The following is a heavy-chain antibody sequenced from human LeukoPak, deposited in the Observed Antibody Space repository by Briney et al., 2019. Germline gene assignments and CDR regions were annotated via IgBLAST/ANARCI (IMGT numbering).Heavy chain of an antibody. CDR3: AKVKGRYYYGMDV. Sequence: PGGSLRLSCAVSGFTFDSYAMSWVRQAPGKGLEWVSGISGRGGSTNYADSVKGRFTISRDNSKNTLYLQMNSLRAEDTAVYYCAKVKGRYYYGMDVWGQGTTVTVSS. V-gene: IGHV3-23*01. CDR2: ISGRGGST. J-gene: IGHJ6*02. D-gene: IGHD3-10*01. CDR1: GFTFDSYA.